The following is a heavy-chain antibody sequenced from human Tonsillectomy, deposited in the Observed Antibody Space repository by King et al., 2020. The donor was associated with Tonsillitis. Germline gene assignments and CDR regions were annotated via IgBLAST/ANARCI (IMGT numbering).Heavy chain of an antibody. J-gene: IGHJ5*02. D-gene: IGHD3-10*01. V-gene: IGHV3-23*04. CDR3: AKSLAGISGWCDP. Sequence: EVQLVESGGGLVQPGGSLRLSCAGYGFTFSSYAMSWVRQAPGKGLEWVSGISGSGGSTYYADSVKGRFTISRDNSKNTLYLQMNSLRAEDTAVYYCAKSLAGISGWCDPWGQGTLVTVSS. CDR2: ISGSGGST. CDR1: GFTFSSYA.